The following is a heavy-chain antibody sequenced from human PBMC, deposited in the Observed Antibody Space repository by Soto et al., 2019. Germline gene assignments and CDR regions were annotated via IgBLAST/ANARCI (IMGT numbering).Heavy chain of an antibody. CDR3: ARLVPPTVAYDY. D-gene: IGHD4-17*01. CDR2: IYYSGAT. CDR1: GASISGYH. J-gene: IGHJ4*02. Sequence: SETLSLTCTVSGASISGYHWSWIRQPPGKGLEWIGNIYYSGATNYNPSLKSRVTISVDTSKNQFSLKLSSVTAADTAVYYCARLVPPTVAYDYWGQGTLVTVSS. V-gene: IGHV4-59*08.